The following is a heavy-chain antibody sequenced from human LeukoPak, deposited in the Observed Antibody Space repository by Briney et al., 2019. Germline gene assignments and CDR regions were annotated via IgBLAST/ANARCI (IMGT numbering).Heavy chain of an antibody. V-gene: IGHV3-21*01. Sequence: PGGSLRLSCAASGLTFSSYSMNWVRQAPGKGLEWVSSISSSSSYIYYADSVKGRFTISRDNAKNSLYLQMNSLRAEDTAVYYCARDPGFSSSWYVNWFDPWGQGTLVTVSS. J-gene: IGHJ5*02. CDR3: ARDPGFSSSWYVNWFDP. CDR1: GLTFSSYS. D-gene: IGHD6-13*01. CDR2: ISSSSSYI.